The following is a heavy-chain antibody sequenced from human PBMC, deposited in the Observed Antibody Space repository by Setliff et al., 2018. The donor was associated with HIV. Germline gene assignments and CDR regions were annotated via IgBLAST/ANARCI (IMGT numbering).Heavy chain of an antibody. J-gene: IGHJ3*01. CDR3: AGGSNFWSGYPR. V-gene: IGHV4-4*02. Sequence: SETLSLTCTVSGGSISSSTNWWTWVRQTPGKGLEWIGEIYDSGSTNYNPSLKSRVTISVDKTKNQFSLKLKSVTAADTAVYYCAGGSNFWSGYPRWGQGTMVTVSS. CDR2: IYDSGST. D-gene: IGHD3-3*01. CDR1: GGSISSSTNW.